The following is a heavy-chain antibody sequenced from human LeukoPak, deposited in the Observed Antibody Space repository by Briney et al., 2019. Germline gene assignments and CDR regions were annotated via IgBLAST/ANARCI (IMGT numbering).Heavy chain of an antibody. CDR1: GLPIADFA. J-gene: IGHJ4*02. CDR2: ISGDGVST. V-gene: IGHV3-43*02. CDR3: AKESGKFDY. Sequence: GGSLRLSCVASGLPIADFAMHWVRQAPGKGPEWVSLISGDGVSTFYADSVKGRFSISRDNSKNSLYLEMNSLRTEDAAMYYCAKESGKFDYWGQGTLVAVSS.